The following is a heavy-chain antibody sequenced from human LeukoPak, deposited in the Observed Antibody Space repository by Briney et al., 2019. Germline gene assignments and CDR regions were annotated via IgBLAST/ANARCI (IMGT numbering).Heavy chain of an antibody. Sequence: ASVKVSCKASGYTFTGYYMHWVRQAPGQRLEWMGWIYGGNGNTKYSQKFQGRVSITRDTSASTVYMELSSLGSEDTAVYYCARGWGGDCYHVHWGQGTLVTVSS. CDR2: IYGGNGNT. D-gene: IGHD2-21*02. CDR3: ARGWGGDCYHVH. CDR1: GYTFTGYY. V-gene: IGHV1-3*01. J-gene: IGHJ4*02.